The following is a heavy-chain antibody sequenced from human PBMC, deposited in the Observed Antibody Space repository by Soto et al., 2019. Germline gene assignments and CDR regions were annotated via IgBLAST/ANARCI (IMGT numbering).Heavy chain of an antibody. CDR2: ISTSSSTI. Sequence: GGSLRLSCAASGFTFSIYNMNWVRQAPGKGLEWISYISTSSSTIYYADSVKGRFTISRDNAKNSLYLQMNSLRAEDTAVYYCARDGGYSYGPFDYWGQGTLVTVSS. CDR3: ARDGGYSYGPFDY. J-gene: IGHJ4*02. D-gene: IGHD5-18*01. CDR1: GFTFSIYN. V-gene: IGHV3-48*01.